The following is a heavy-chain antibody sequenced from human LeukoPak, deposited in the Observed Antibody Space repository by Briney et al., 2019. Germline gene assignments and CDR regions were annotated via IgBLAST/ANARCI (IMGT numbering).Heavy chain of an antibody. CDR1: GFTFSTFA. J-gene: IGHJ4*02. V-gene: IGHV3-23*01. CDR3: ARDLAAAGKETVVDY. D-gene: IGHD6-13*01. CDR2: IFPSGGEI. Sequence: GGSLRLSCAASGFTFSTFAMIWVRQPPGKGLEWVSSIFPSGGEIHYADSVRGRFTISRDNSKSTLSLQMNSLRAEDTAVYYCARDLAAAGKETVVDYWGQGTLVAVSS.